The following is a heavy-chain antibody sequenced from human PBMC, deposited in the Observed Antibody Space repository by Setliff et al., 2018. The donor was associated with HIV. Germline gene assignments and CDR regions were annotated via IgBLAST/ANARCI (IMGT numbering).Heavy chain of an antibody. CDR1: GFTFSSYS. J-gene: IGHJ3*02. V-gene: IGHV3-21*01. CDR3: ARDKGPPDAFDI. CDR2: ISSSSSYI. Sequence: GGSLRLSCAASGFTFSSYSMNWVRQAPGKGLEWVSSISSSSSYIYYADSVKGRFTISRDNAKNSLYLQMSSLRAEDTAVYYCARDKGPPDAFDIWGQGTMVTVSS.